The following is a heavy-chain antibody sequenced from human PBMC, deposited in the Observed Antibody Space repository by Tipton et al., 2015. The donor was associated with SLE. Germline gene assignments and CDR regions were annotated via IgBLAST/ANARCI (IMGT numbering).Heavy chain of an antibody. CDR1: RFTFSDYY. CDR2: ISSSGNTI. CDR3: ARDRTWNALDL. D-gene: IGHD3-3*01. Sequence: SLRLSCAASRFTFSDYYMSWIRQAPGRGLEWLSYISSSGNTIYYADSVRGRFTVSRDNAKNSLSLQMNSLRAEDTAVYYCARDRTWNALDLWGQGTMVTVS. J-gene: IGHJ3*01. V-gene: IGHV3-11*04.